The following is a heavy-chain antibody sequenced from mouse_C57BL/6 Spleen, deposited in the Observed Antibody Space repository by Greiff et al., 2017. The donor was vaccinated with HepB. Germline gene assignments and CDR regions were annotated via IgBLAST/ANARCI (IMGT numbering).Heavy chain of an antibody. CDR2: INPSNGGT. D-gene: IGHD3-2*02. J-gene: IGHJ4*01. Sequence: QVQLQQPGTELVKPGASVKLSCKASGYTFTSYWMHWVKQRPGQGLEWIGNINPSNGGTNYNEKFKSKATLTVDKSSSTAYMQLSSLTSEDSAVYYCTRWDSSGQYYYAMDYWGQGTSVTVSS. CDR1: GYTFTSYW. CDR3: TRWDSSGQYYYAMDY. V-gene: IGHV1-53*01.